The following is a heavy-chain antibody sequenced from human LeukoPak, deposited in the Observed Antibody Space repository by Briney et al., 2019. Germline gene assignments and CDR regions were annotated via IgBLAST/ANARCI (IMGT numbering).Heavy chain of an antibody. D-gene: IGHD1-14*01. CDR2: ISSDGHNE. Sequence: TGGSLRLSCTGSEFTFSSYTLHWVRQAPGQGLEWVTQISSDGHNEVYRDSVKGRFTVSRDNSLATLYLQMNNLRAEDTALYYCARVYKTSRYDVFDVWGQGTMVIVSS. CDR3: ARVYKTSRYDVFDV. J-gene: IGHJ3*01. CDR1: EFTFSSYT. V-gene: IGHV3-30*10.